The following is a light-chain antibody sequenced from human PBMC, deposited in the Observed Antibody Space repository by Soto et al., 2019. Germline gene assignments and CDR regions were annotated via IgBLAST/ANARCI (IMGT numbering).Light chain of an antibody. CDR3: SSYAGSNVV. CDR2: EVT. Sequence: QSALTQPPSASGSPGRSVTISCTGSSSDIGGYDYVSWYQQHPGKAPKLVIYEVTERPSGVPDRFSGSKSGNTASLTVSGLQPDDEADYFCSSYAGSNVVFGGGTKLTV. J-gene: IGLJ2*01. V-gene: IGLV2-8*01. CDR1: SSDIGGYDY.